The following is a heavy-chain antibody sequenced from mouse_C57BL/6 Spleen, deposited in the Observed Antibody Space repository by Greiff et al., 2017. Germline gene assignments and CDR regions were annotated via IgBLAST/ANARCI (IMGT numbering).Heavy chain of an antibody. CDR2: IRSKSNNYAT. V-gene: IGHV10-1*01. CDR1: GFSFNTYA. Sequence: DVKLVESGGGLVQPKGSLKLSCAASGFSFNTYAMNWVRQAPGKGLEWVARIRSKSNNYATYYADSVKDRFTISRDDSESMLYLQMNNLKTEDTAMYYCLALTGTFAYWGQGTLVTVSA. J-gene: IGHJ3*01. CDR3: LALTGTFAY. D-gene: IGHD4-1*01.